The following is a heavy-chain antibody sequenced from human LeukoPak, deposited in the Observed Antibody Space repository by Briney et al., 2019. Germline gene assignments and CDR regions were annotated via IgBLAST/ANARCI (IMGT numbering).Heavy chain of an antibody. J-gene: IGHJ5*02. V-gene: IGHV4-59*08. CDR1: GGSISSYY. CDR2: IYYSGST. D-gene: IGHD3-10*01. CDR3: ARHKGSGSYYNEDNWFDP. Sequence: SETLSLTCTVSGGSISSYYWSWIRQPPGKGPEWIGYIYYSGSTNYNPSLKSRVTISVDTSKNQFSLKLSSVTAADTAVYYCARHKGSGSYYNEDNWFDPWGQGTLVTVSS.